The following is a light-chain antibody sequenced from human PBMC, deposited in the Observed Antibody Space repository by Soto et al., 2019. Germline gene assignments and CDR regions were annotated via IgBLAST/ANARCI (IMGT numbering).Light chain of an antibody. CDR2: EVS. V-gene: IGLV2-14*03. CDR3: SSYTSSSPLGYV. CDR1: SSDVGGYNY. Sequence: QSALNQPASVSGSHGESISISCTGTSSDVGGYNYVSWYQQRPDKAPKLMIYEVSNRPSGVSNRFSGSKSGNTASLTISGLQAEDEADYYCSSYTSSSPLGYVFGTGTKVTVL. J-gene: IGLJ1*01.